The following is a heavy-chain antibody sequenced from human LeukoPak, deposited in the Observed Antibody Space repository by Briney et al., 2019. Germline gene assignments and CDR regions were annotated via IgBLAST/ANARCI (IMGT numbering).Heavy chain of an antibody. Sequence: GGSLRLSCAASGFTFSSYSMNWVRQAPGKGLEWVSYISSSSSTIYYADSVKGRFTISRDNSKNTLYLQMNSLRAEDTAVYYCARPARGYGGNFDYWGQGTLVTVSS. CDR2: ISSSSSTI. D-gene: IGHD4-23*01. J-gene: IGHJ4*02. V-gene: IGHV3-48*01. CDR1: GFTFSSYS. CDR3: ARPARGYGGNFDY.